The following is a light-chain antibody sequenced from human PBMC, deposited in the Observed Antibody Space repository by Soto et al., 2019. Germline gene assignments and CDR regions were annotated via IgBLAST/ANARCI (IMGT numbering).Light chain of an antibody. Sequence: DIQVTQSPSSLSASVGDRVTITCRASRGINNYLAWYQQKPGKVPKLLIYDASSLQSGVPSRFGGSRSGTAFTLSISSLQPEDVATYYCQNYDGAPLTFGGGTKVEIK. V-gene: IGKV1-27*01. CDR2: DAS. J-gene: IGKJ4*01. CDR1: RGINNY. CDR3: QNYDGAPLT.